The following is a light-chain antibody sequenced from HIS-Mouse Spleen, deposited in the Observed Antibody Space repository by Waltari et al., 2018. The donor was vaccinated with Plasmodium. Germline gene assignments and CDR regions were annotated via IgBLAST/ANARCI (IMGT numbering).Light chain of an antibody. CDR3: QAWDSSTVV. Sequence: SSELTQPPSVSVSPGQTASLTCSGDNLGDKYACWYQQKPGQSPVLVIYQDSKRPSGIPERFSGSNSGNTATLTISGTQAMDEADYYCQAWDSSTVVFGGGTKLTVL. V-gene: IGLV3-1*01. CDR1: NLGDKY. CDR2: QDS. J-gene: IGLJ2*01.